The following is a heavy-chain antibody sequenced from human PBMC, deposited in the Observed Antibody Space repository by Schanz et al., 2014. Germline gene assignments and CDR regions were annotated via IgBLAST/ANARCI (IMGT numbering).Heavy chain of an antibody. J-gene: IGHJ4*02. CDR2: ISSTSSYI. V-gene: IGHV3-21*02. CDR1: GFTFSIYG. Sequence: EVQLVESGGGLVQPGGSLRLSCAASGFTFSIYGMNWVRQAPGKGLEWVSSISSTSSYIFYADSVKGRFTISRDNAKNSLYLQMNSLRAEDTAVYYCVPMSIAAHWGQGTLVTVSS. D-gene: IGHD6-6*01. CDR3: VPMSIAAH.